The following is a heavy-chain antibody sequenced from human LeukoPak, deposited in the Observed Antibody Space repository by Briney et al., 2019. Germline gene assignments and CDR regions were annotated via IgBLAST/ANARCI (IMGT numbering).Heavy chain of an antibody. V-gene: IGHV3-23*05. J-gene: IGHJ6*03. CDR2: IRHSDSNT. Sequence: GGSLRLSCAASGSTFSSSDMSWVRQAPGSGLEWVSSIRHSDSNTYYADSVMGRFTISRDNSKNTLYLQMNSLSAEDTAVYYCAKRGNPTVGHHYLDVWGKGTTVSVSS. D-gene: IGHD1-1*01. CDR3: AKRGNPTVGHHYLDV. CDR1: GSTFSSSD.